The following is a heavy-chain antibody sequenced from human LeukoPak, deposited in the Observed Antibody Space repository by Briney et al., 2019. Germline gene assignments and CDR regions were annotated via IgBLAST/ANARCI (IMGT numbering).Heavy chain of an antibody. V-gene: IGHV3-74*01. D-gene: IGHD6-19*01. CDR1: GSYW. CDR2: INSDGSWT. J-gene: IGHJ6*02. Sequence: GGSLRLSCAASGSYWMHWVRQAPGKGLVWVSHINSDGSWTSYADSVKGRFTISKDNAKNTVHLQMNNLRAEDTAVYYCARGAQGAVAGSFYYYYGMDVWGQGTTVTVSS. CDR3: ARGAQGAVAGSFYYYYGMDV.